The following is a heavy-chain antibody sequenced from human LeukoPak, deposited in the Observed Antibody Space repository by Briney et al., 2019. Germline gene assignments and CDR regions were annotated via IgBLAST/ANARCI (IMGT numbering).Heavy chain of an antibody. D-gene: IGHD2-2*01. CDR2: IIPIFGTA. J-gene: IGHJ4*02. V-gene: IGHV1-69*01. Sequence: SVKVSCKASGGTFSSYAISWVRQAPGQGLEWMGGIIPIFGTANYAQKFQGRVTITADESTSTAYMELSSLRSEDTAVYYCARAPLGCSSTSCYPDYWGQGTLVTVSS. CDR1: GGTFSSYA. CDR3: ARAPLGCSSTSCYPDY.